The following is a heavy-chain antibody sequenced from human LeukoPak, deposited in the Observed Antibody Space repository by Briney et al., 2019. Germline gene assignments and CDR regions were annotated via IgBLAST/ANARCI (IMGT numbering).Heavy chain of an antibody. CDR1: GGSISSYY. J-gene: IGHJ3*02. CDR2: IYHTGST. D-gene: IGHD3-22*01. Sequence: SETLSLTCTVSGGSISSYYWSWIRQPPGKGLEWIGSIYHTGSTYYNTSPQSRVTISVETSKSQFSLKLRSVTAADTAVFYFARPNYYEVHFDIWGQGTMVTVSS. V-gene: IGHV4-59*08. CDR3: ARPNYYEVHFDI.